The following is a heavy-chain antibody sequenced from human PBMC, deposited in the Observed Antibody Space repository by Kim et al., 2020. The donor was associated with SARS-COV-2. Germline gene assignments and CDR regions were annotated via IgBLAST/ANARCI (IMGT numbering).Heavy chain of an antibody. J-gene: IGHJ3*02. Sequence: SETLSLTCTVSGGSISSGTYYWGWIRQPPGKGLEWIGSIYHSGSTYYNPSLKSRVTLSVDTSKNQFSLKLSSVTAADTAVYYCARPPPTSNLGAFDIWGQGTMVTVSS. D-gene: IGHD4-4*01. CDR3: ARPPPTSNLGAFDI. V-gene: IGHV4-39*01. CDR2: IYHSGST. CDR1: GGSISSGTYY.